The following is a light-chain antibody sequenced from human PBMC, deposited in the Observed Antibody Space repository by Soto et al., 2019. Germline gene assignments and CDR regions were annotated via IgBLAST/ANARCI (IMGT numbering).Light chain of an antibody. Sequence: DIQMTQSPSTLPASVGDRVTITCRASQSIIRWLAWYQQRPGTAPKLLIYKASTLESGVPSRFSGSGSGTEFTLTISSLQPDDFATYYCQQYDSYSPLTFGGGTKVEV. CDR1: QSIIRW. CDR2: KAS. J-gene: IGKJ4*01. CDR3: QQYDSYSPLT. V-gene: IGKV1-5*03.